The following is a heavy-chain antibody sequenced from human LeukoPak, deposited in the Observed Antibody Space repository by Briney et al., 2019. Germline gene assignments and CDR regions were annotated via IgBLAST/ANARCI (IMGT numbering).Heavy chain of an antibody. Sequence: GGSRRLSCAASGFTFSSYAMSWVRQAPGKGLEWVSAISGSGGSTYYADSVKGRFTISRDNSKNTLYLQMNSLRAEDTAVYYCATTLEGYDILTGYYNVGFDYWGQGTLVTVSS. CDR2: ISGSGGST. V-gene: IGHV3-23*01. D-gene: IGHD3-9*01. CDR1: GFTFSSYA. J-gene: IGHJ4*02. CDR3: ATTLEGYDILTGYYNVGFDY.